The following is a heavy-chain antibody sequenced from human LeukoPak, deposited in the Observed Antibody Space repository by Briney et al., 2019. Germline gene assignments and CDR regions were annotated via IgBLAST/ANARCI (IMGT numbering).Heavy chain of an antibody. V-gene: IGHV3-30-3*01. CDR3: ARVGY. J-gene: IGHJ4*02. CDR2: ISYDGSNK. CDR1: GFTFSSYA. Sequence: GGSLRPSCAASGFTFSSYAMHWVRQAPGKGLEWVAVISYDGSNKYYADSVKGRFTISRDNSKNTLYLQMNSLRAEDTAVYYCARVGYWGQGTLVTVSS.